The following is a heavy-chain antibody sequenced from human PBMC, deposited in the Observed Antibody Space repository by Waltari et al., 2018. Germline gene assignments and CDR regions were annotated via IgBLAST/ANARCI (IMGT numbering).Heavy chain of an antibody. Sequence: QAQLVESGGGVVQPGMSLRLSCTGTGLSISSYGMHWVRQAPGKGLEWGALIWFDGVQTYYADSVRGRFTISRDNSKNTLYLDMNSLKLNDTAIYYCAKDAFGNTYVDHWGQGTLVTVAS. V-gene: IGHV3-33*06. CDR1: GLSISSYG. CDR3: AKDAFGNTYVDH. J-gene: IGHJ4*02. D-gene: IGHD3-10*01. CDR2: IWFDGVQT.